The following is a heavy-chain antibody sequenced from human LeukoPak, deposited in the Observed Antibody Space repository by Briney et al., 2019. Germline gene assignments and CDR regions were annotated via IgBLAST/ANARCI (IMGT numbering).Heavy chain of an antibody. V-gene: IGHV3-23*01. J-gene: IGHJ4*02. CDR3: AKGSVQLGGPSCLIDF. CDR2: ISGSGGST. Sequence: GGSLRLSCAASGFTFSSYAMSWVRQAPGKGLEWVSAISGSGGSTYYADSVKGRFTISRDKSKNTLYLQMNSLRAEDTAVYYCAKGSVQLGGPSCLIDFWGQGTLVTASS. D-gene: IGHD2-2*01. CDR1: GFTFSSYA.